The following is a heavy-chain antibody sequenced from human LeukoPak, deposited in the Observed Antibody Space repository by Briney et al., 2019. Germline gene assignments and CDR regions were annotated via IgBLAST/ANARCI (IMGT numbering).Heavy chain of an antibody. CDR2: ISASGGST. CDR3: AREAVIRGIIITNFDY. D-gene: IGHD3-10*01. CDR1: GFTFSSYA. J-gene: IGHJ4*02. V-gene: IGHV3-23*01. Sequence: GGSLRLSCAASGFTFSSYAMSWVRQAPGKGLEWVSAISASGGSTYYADSVKGRFTISRDNYENTLSLKMNSVRAEDTAVYYCAREAVIRGIIITNFDYWGQGTLVTVSS.